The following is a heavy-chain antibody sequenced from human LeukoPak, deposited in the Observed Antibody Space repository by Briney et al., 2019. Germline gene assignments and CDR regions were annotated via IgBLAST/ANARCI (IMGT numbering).Heavy chain of an antibody. CDR2: INWNGGST. J-gene: IGHJ6*03. D-gene: IGHD1-26*01. Sequence: TGGSLRLSCAASGFTFDGYGMSGVRHAPGKGLEWVSGINWNGGSTGYADSVKGLFTISRDNAKNALYLQMNSLRAEDTALYYCAREGGIVGAITGTYYYYMDVWGKGTTVTVSS. CDR3: AREGGIVGAITGTYYYYMDV. V-gene: IGHV3-20*04. CDR1: GFTFDGYG.